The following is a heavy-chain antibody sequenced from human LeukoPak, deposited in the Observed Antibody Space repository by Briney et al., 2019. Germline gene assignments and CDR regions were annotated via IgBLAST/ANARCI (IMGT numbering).Heavy chain of an antibody. V-gene: IGHV6-1*01. CDR2: TYYRSKWYN. Sequence: PSQTLSLTCAISGDSVSSNSAAWNWIRQSPSRGLEWLGRTYYRSKWYNDYAVSVKSRITINPDTSKNQFSLQLNSVTPEDTAVYYCARSLTQHAYYGDYGSFDYWGQGTLVTVSS. D-gene: IGHD4-17*01. CDR1: GDSVSSNSAA. CDR3: ARSLTQHAYYGDYGSFDY. J-gene: IGHJ4*02.